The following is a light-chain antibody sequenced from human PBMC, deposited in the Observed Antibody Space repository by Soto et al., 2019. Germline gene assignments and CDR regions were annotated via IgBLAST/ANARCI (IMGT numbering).Light chain of an antibody. V-gene: IGLV2-8*01. CDR2: EVS. CDR1: SSDVGGYNY. Sequence: QSVLTQPPSASGSPGQSVTISCTGTSSDVGGYNYVSWYQQHPGKAPKLMIYEVSKRPSGVPDRFSGSKSGNTASLTVSGLQGEDEADYYCSSYAGSNYVFGSGTKLTVL. J-gene: IGLJ1*01. CDR3: SSYAGSNYV.